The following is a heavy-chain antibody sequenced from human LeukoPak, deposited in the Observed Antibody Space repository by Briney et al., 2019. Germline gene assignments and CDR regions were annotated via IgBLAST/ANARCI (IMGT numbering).Heavy chain of an antibody. Sequence: GGSLRLSCAASGFTFSSYAMSWVRQAPGKGLEWVSAISGSGGSTYYADSVKGRFTISRDNSKNTLYLQMNSLRAEDTAVYYCASVYGDYYGAFDIWGQGTMVTVSS. CDR1: GFTFSSYA. D-gene: IGHD4-17*01. J-gene: IGHJ3*02. CDR3: ASVYGDYYGAFDI. V-gene: IGHV3-23*01. CDR2: ISGSGGST.